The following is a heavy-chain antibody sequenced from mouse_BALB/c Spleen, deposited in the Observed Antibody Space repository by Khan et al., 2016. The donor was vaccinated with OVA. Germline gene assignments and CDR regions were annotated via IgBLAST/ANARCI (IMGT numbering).Heavy chain of an antibody. J-gene: IGHJ4*01. CDR2: INTYTGEP. Sequence: QIQLVQSGPELKKPGEPVKISCKASGYTFTKNGMNWAKQAPGKGLKWMGWINTYTGEPTYADDFRGRFAFSLETSASTAYLQINNLKNEDPATYFCARVGYAGTMDSWGQGTSVTVSP. D-gene: IGHD2-14*01. V-gene: IGHV9-3-1*01. CDR1: GYTFTKNG. CDR3: ARVGYAGTMDS.